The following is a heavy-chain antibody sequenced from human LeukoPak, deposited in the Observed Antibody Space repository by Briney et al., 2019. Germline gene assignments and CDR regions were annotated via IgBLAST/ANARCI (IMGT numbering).Heavy chain of an antibody. CDR1: GFTFSSYW. D-gene: IGHD5-12*01. J-gene: IGHJ4*02. CDR3: AREVDSIFDY. CDR2: ISSSSSYI. V-gene: IGHV3-21*01. Sequence: GGSLRLSCVASGFTFSSYWMHWVRQAPGKGLEWVSSISSSSSYIYYADSVKGRFTISRDNAKNSLYLQMNSLRAEDTAVYYCAREVDSIFDYWGQGTLVTVSS.